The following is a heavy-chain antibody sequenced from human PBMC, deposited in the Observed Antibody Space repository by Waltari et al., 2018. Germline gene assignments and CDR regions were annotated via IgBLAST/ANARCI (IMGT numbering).Heavy chain of an antibody. D-gene: IGHD3-3*01. CDR2: INPNSGGT. J-gene: IGHJ6*02. CDR3: ARANITIFGVDYGMDV. Sequence: QVQLVQSGAEVKKPGASVKVSCKASGYTFTGYYMHWVRQAPGQGLEGMGWINPNSGGTNYAQKFQGRVTMTRDTSISTAYMELSRLRSDDTAVYYCARANITIFGVDYGMDVGGQGTTVTVSS. V-gene: IGHV1-2*02. CDR1: GYTFTGYY.